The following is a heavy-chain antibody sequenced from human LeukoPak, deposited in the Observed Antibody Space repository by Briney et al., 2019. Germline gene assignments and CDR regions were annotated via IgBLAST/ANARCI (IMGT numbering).Heavy chain of an antibody. CDR2: ISGSGGST. V-gene: IGHV3-23*01. Sequence: PGGSLRLSCAASGFTFSSYAMSWVRQAPGKGLEWVSAISGSGGSTYYADSVKGRFTISRDNSKNTLYLQMNSLRAEDTAVYYCAKDRDYGGNSLGFDYWGQGTLVTVSS. CDR3: AKDRDYGGNSLGFDY. J-gene: IGHJ4*02. D-gene: IGHD4-23*01. CDR1: GFTFSSYA.